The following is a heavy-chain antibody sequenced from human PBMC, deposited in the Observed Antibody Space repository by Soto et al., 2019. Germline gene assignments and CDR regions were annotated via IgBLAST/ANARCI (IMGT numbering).Heavy chain of an antibody. V-gene: IGHV3-30-3*01. CDR3: VRDPDTSGYYVFDY. J-gene: IGHJ4*02. CDR2: ISYDGSKK. Sequence: GGSLRLSCAASGFTFGSFAMHWVRQAPGKGLDWVAVISYDGSKKYYGETVKGRFTISRDNFKNTLYLQMNSLRPEDTAVYYCVRDPDTSGYYVFDYWGQGAPVTVSS. D-gene: IGHD3-22*01. CDR1: GFTFGSFA.